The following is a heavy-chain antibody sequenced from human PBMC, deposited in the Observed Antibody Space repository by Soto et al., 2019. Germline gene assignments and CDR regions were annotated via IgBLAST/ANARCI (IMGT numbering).Heavy chain of an antibody. D-gene: IGHD6-19*01. CDR2: ISPDGSEE. CDR1: GFTFSGYW. J-gene: IGHJ4*02. Sequence: VGSLRLSCAASGFTFSGYWMTWVRQAPGKGLEGVANISPDGSEEYYVDSVKGRFTISRDNAKNTLYLQMNSLRAEDTAVYYCVRGEGGWETYWGEGTLDTTSS. CDR3: VRGEGGWETY. V-gene: IGHV3-7*02.